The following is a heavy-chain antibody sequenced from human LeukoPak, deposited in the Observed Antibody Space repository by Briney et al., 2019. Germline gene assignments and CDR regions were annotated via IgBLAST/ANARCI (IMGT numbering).Heavy chain of an antibody. Sequence: GASVTVSFKASGGTFSIYAISWVRQAPGQGLEWVGRIIPILGIPNSAQKFQGRVTITADKSTSTAYMELSSLRSEDTAVYYCAIEVIAAADVYYWGQGTLVTVSS. D-gene: IGHD6-13*01. V-gene: IGHV1-69*04. CDR3: AIEVIAAADVYY. CDR1: GGTFSIYA. J-gene: IGHJ4*02. CDR2: IIPILGIP.